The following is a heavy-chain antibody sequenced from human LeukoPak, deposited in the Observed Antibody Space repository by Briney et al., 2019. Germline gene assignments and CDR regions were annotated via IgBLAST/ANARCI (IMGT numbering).Heavy chain of an antibody. D-gene: IGHD6-13*01. J-gene: IGHJ4*02. CDR1: GFTFSTYW. V-gene: IGHV3-7*01. Sequence: GGSLRLSCEASGFTFSTYWMSWVRQAPGKGLEWVANIKQDGSEKYYVDSVKGQFTISRDNAKNSLYLQMNSLRAEDTAMYYCARDSAGNDYWGQGTLVTVSS. CDR3: ARDSAGNDY. CDR2: IKQDGSEK.